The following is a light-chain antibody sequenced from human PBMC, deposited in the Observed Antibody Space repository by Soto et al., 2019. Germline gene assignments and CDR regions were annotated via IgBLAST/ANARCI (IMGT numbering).Light chain of an antibody. Sequence: EIVLTQSPATLSLSPGERATLSCRASQSVSTYLAWYQQKPGQAPRLLIYDASTRAIGIPARFSGSGSGTDFTLTISSLEPEDFAVYYCQQRSNWPRTFGQGTKVDIK. CDR2: DAS. J-gene: IGKJ2*01. CDR3: QQRSNWPRT. V-gene: IGKV3-11*01. CDR1: QSVSTY.